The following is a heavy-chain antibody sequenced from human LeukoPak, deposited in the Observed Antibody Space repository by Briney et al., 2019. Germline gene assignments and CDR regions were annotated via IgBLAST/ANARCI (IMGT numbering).Heavy chain of an antibody. J-gene: IGHJ4*02. CDR3: ARRRGVTSHHDY. Sequence: SETLSLTCAVYGGSFGGCYWSWIRQPPGKGLEWIGEINHSGSTNYNPSLKSRVTISVDTSKNQFSLKLSSVTAADTAVYYCARRRGVTSHHDYWGQGTLVTVSS. D-gene: IGHD2-21*02. CDR1: GGSFGGCY. V-gene: IGHV4-34*01. CDR2: INHSGST.